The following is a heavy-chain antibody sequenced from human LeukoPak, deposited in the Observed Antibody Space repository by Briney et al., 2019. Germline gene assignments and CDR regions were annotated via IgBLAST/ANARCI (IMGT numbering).Heavy chain of an antibody. CDR1: GYTFTVYY. Sequence: ASVKVSCKASGYTFTVYYMHWVRQAPGQGLEWMGWINPNSGGTNYAQKFQGRVTMTRDTSISTAYMELSSLISDDTAVYYCAREQSGYSSGCPGDYWGQGTLVTVSS. D-gene: IGHD6-19*01. CDR3: AREQSGYSSGCPGDY. J-gene: IGHJ4*02. V-gene: IGHV1-2*02. CDR2: INPNSGGT.